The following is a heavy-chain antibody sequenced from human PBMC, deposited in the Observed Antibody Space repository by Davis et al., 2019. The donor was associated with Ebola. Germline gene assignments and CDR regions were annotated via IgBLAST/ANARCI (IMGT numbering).Heavy chain of an antibody. Sequence: AASVKVSCKASGYTFTSYYMHWVRQAPGQGLEWMGIINPSGGSTSYAQKFQGRVTMTRDTSTSTVYMELSSLRSEDTAVYYCARDHYYYDSSGYYYGFGWFDPWGQGTLVTVSS. CDR1: GYTFTSYY. V-gene: IGHV1-46*01. CDR3: ARDHYYYDSSGYYYGFGWFDP. CDR2: INPSGGST. J-gene: IGHJ5*02. D-gene: IGHD3-22*01.